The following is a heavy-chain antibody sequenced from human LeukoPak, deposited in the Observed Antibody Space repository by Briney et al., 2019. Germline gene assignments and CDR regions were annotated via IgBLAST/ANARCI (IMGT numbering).Heavy chain of an antibody. V-gene: IGHV3-73*01. J-gene: IGHJ5*02. CDR2: IRSKANSTAL. CDR3: TTLGYCSSTSCGP. Sequence: GGSLRLSCAASGFTFSGSAMHWVRQASGKGLEWVGRIRSKANSTALAYAVSVRGRFTISRADSAITAYLTMNSLKTEDTAVYYCTTLGYCSSTSCGPWGQRTLVTVSS. CDR1: GFTFSGSA. D-gene: IGHD2-2*01.